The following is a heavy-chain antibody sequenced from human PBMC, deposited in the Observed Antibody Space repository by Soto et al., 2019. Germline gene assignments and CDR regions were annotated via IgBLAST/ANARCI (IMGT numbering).Heavy chain of an antibody. V-gene: IGHV3-30-3*01. CDR1: GFTFSSYA. D-gene: IGHD1-26*01. J-gene: IGHJ4*02. CDR3: ARGNSALKWELLSSDY. CDR2: ISYDGSNK. Sequence: GESLKISCAASGFTFSSYAMHWVRQAPGKGLEWVAVISYDGSNKYYADSVKGRFTISRDNSKNTLYLQMNSLRAEDTAVYYCARGNSALKWELLSSDYWGQGTLVTVSS.